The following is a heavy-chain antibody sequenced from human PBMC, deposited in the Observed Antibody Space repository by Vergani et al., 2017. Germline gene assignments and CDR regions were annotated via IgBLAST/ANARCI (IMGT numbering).Heavy chain of an antibody. D-gene: IGHD2-2*03. Sequence: QVQLVQSGGGVVQPGGSLRLSCVASGFTFNRYGMQWVRQAPGKGLEWVAYVLFDGSNEYYSDSVKGRFIVSRDNSNDALYLQMNSLRTDDTAVYYCVRNLGYCHESSCALWGQGSVVTVSS. V-gene: IGHV3-30*02. J-gene: IGHJ4*02. CDR1: GFTFNRYG. CDR3: VRNLGYCHESSCAL. CDR2: VLFDGSNE.